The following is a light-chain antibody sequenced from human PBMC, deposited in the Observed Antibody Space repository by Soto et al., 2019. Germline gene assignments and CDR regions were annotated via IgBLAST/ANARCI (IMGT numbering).Light chain of an antibody. CDR3: QQYGRSPLT. J-gene: IGKJ1*01. CDR1: ESVSSGY. Sequence: EVVLTQSPGTLSLSPGERATHSCRASESVSSGYLAWYQQRPGQAPRLLMYGASSRGTGIPDRFSGSGSGTDFTLTISRLDPEDFTVYYCQQYGRSPLTFGQGTKVDIK. CDR2: GAS. V-gene: IGKV3-20*01.